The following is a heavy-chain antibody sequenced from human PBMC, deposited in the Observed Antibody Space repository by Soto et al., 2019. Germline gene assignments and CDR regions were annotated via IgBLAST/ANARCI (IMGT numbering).Heavy chain of an antibody. CDR2: IYYSGST. Sequence: SETLSLTCTVSGGSISSYYWSWIRQPPGKGLEWIGYIYYSGSTNYNPSLKSRVTISVDTSKNQFSLKLSSVTAADTAVYYCARRQGDSSGWYYFDYWGQGTLVTVSS. CDR1: GGSISSYY. V-gene: IGHV4-59*08. J-gene: IGHJ4*02. D-gene: IGHD6-19*01. CDR3: ARRQGDSSGWYYFDY.